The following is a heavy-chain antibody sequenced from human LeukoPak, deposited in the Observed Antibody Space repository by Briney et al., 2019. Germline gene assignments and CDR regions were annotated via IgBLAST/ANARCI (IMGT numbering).Heavy chain of an antibody. J-gene: IGHJ4*02. CDR1: GYTFTSYD. CDR2: MNPNSGNT. V-gene: IGHV1-8*01. CDR3: AYSGSYYNGLDY. D-gene: IGHD3-10*01. Sequence: ASVKVSCKASGYTFTSYDINWVRPATGQGLEWMGWMNPNSGNTGYAQKFQGRVTMTRNTSISTAYMELSSLRSEDTAVYYCAYSGSYYNGLDYWGQGTLVTVSS.